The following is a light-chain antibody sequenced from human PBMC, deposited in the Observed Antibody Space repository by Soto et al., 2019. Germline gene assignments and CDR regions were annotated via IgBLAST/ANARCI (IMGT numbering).Light chain of an antibody. CDR3: QQGYSTRRT. CDR2: AAS. CDR1: QSISSY. V-gene: IGKV1-39*01. Sequence: DIQMTQSPSSLSASVGDRVTITCRASQSISSYLNWYQQKPGKAPKLLIYAASSLQSGVPSRFSGSGSGTDFTLTISSLQPEDFATYYCQQGYSTRRTFGPGTKVDIK. J-gene: IGKJ3*01.